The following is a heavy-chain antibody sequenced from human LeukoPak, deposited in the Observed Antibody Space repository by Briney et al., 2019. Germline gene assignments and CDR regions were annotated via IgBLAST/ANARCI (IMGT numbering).Heavy chain of an antibody. CDR2: ISGSGGST. CDR3: ARDGSTALDY. CDR1: GFTVSSKY. D-gene: IGHD1-26*01. Sequence: GGSLRLSCAASGFTVSSKYMGWVRQAPGKGLEWVSAISGSGGSTYYADSVKGRFTISRDNAKNSLYLQMNSLRAEDTAVYYCARDGSTALDYWGQGTLVTVSS. J-gene: IGHJ4*02. V-gene: IGHV3-21*04.